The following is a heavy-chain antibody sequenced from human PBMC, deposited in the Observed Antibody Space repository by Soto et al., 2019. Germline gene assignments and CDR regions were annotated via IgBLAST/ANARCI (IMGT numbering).Heavy chain of an antibody. J-gene: IGHJ6*02. D-gene: IGHD3-10*01. CDR3: ARGAGYSGSGTYYLMDV. Sequence: PSETLSLTCALYGGSFSGYYWTWIRQPPGKGLEWIGETNHSAKTNYNPSLKSRVTISVDTSKNQFSLNLRSVTAADTAVYYCARGAGYSGSGTYYLMDVWGQGTTVTLSS. V-gene: IGHV4-34*01. CDR2: TNHSAKT. CDR1: GGSFSGYY.